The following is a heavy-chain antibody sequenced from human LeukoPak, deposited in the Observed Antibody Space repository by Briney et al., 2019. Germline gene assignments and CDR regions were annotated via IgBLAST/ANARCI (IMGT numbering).Heavy chain of an antibody. D-gene: IGHD6-13*01. Sequence: ASVKVSCKASGGTFGSYAISWVRQAPGQGLEWMGGIIPIFGTANYAQKFQGRVTITADESTSTAYMELRSLRSDDTAVYYCARLRKLGTRIAALHWFDPWGQGTLVTVSS. CDR3: ARLRKLGTRIAALHWFDP. CDR2: IIPIFGTA. J-gene: IGHJ5*02. V-gene: IGHV1-69*13. CDR1: GGTFGSYA.